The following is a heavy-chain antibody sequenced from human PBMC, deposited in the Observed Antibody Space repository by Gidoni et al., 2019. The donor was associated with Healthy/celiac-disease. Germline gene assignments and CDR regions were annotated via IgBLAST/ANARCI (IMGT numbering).Heavy chain of an antibody. V-gene: IGHV4-34*01. J-gene: IGHJ6*02. CDR3: ARRGVGVYDSSGYLAVGMDV. Sequence: QVQLQQWGAGLLKPSETLSLTCAVYGGSFSGYYWSWIRQPPGKGLEWIGEINHSGSTNYNPSLKSRVTISVDTSKNQFSLKLSSVTAADTAVYYCARRGVGVYDSSGYLAVGMDVWGQGTTVTVSS. CDR1: GGSFSGYY. CDR2: INHSGST. D-gene: IGHD3-22*01.